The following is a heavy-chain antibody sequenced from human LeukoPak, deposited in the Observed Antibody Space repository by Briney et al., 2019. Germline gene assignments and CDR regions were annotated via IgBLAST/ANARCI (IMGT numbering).Heavy chain of an antibody. Sequence: GGSLRLSCEATGFTFSNYAIYWVRQALGKGLEWVAVISFDGNDRYYVDYVKGRFSISRYNSKNTLYLQMDSLGDEDTALYYCARPREYSTRRRYYYYYGLDVWGRGTTVTVSS. CDR2: ISFDGNDR. J-gene: IGHJ6*02. CDR1: GFTFSNYA. D-gene: IGHD2-15*01. CDR3: ARPREYSTRRRYYYYYGLDV. V-gene: IGHV3-30-3*01.